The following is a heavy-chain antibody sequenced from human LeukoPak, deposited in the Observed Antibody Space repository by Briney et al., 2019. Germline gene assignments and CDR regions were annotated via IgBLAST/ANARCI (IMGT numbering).Heavy chain of an antibody. CDR2: IYPGDSDT. Sequence: GESLKISCEGSGYSFTTYWIGWVRQMPGKGLEWMGIIYPGDSDTRYSPSFQGQVTMSADKSISTAYLQWSSLKASDTAIYYCVRRAINSGPPGRYFDYWGQGTLVTVSS. J-gene: IGHJ4*02. CDR1: GYSFTTYW. V-gene: IGHV5-51*01. D-gene: IGHD1-26*01. CDR3: VRRAINSGPPGRYFDY.